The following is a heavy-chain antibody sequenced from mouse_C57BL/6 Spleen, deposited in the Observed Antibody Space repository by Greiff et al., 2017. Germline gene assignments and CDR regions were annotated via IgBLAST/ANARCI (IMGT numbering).Heavy chain of an antibody. Sequence: EVQRVESGGGLVKPGGSLKLSCAASGFTFSSYAMSWVRQTPEKRLEWVATISDGGSYTYYPDNVKGRFTISRDNAKNNLYLQMSHLKSEDTAMYYCARDGEDAMDYWGQGTSVTVSS. CDR2: ISDGGSYT. CDR3: ARDGEDAMDY. CDR1: GFTFSSYA. V-gene: IGHV5-4*01. J-gene: IGHJ4*01.